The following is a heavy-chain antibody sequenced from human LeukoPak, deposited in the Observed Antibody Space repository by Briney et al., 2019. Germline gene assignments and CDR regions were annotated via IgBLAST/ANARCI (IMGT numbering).Heavy chain of an antibody. J-gene: IGHJ4*02. Sequence: GGSLRLSCAASGFTFSSYAVHWVRQAPGKGLEWVAVISYDGSNKYYADSVKGRFTISRDNSKNTLYLQMNSLRAEDTAVYYCASEDSSGWYEGSLDYWGQGTLVTVSS. CDR1: GFTFSSYA. CDR2: ISYDGSNK. V-gene: IGHV3-30-3*01. CDR3: ASEDSSGWYEGSLDY. D-gene: IGHD6-19*01.